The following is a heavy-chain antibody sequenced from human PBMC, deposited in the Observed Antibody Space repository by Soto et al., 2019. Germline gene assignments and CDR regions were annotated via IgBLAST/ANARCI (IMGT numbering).Heavy chain of an antibody. D-gene: IGHD5-18*01. V-gene: IGHV1-46*01. CDR2: INPNGGTS. CDR3: ATSVNSAMAFDF. Sequence: GPSVKVSCKASGYTFTHYYMHWVRQTPGQGLEWMGIINPNGGTSTYAQKFRAGFTMTRDTSTSTFYMELSGVRSEDSAVYYCATSVNSAMAFDFWGQGTLVTVSS. CDR1: GYTFTHYY. J-gene: IGHJ4*02.